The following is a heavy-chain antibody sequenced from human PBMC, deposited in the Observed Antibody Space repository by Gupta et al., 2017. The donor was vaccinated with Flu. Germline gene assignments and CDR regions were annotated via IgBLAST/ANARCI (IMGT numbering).Heavy chain of an antibody. CDR1: GGSISSYY. CDR2: IYYSGST. CDR3: ASATMVRGWIDY. D-gene: IGHD3-10*01. V-gene: IGHV4-59*01. Sequence: QVQLQESGPGLVKPSETLSLTCTVSGGSISSYYWSWIRQPPGKGLEWIGYIYYSGSTNYNPALKSRVTISVDTSKKKCSLKMRSVTAADTAVYYCASATMVRGWIDYGGQGTMVTVSS. J-gene: IGHJ4*02.